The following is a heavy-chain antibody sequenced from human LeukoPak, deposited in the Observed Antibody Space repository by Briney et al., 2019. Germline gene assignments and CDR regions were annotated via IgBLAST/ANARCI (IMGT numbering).Heavy chain of an antibody. V-gene: IGHV1-69*04. D-gene: IGHD1-26*01. Sequence: RASVKVSCKASGGTFSSYAISWVRQAPGQGLEWMGRIIPILGIANYAQKFQGRVTITADKSTSTAYMELSSLRSEDTAVYYCARWRYGSYYFDYWGQGTLVTVSS. CDR3: ARWRYGSYYFDY. CDR1: GGTFSSYA. J-gene: IGHJ4*02. CDR2: IIPILGIA.